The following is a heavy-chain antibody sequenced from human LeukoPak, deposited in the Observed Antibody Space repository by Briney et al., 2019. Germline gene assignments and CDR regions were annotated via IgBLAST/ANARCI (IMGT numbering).Heavy chain of an antibody. J-gene: IGHJ4*02. Sequence: SVKVSCKASGYTFTSYGISWVRQAPGQGLEWMGGISAYNGNTNYAQKLQGRVTMTTDTSTSTAYMELRSLRSDDTAVYYCARVLDYYDSSGSLMGYYFDYWGQGTLVTVSS. CDR2: ISAYNGNT. V-gene: IGHV1-18*01. CDR1: GYTFTSYG. D-gene: IGHD3-22*01. CDR3: ARVLDYYDSSGSLMGYYFDY.